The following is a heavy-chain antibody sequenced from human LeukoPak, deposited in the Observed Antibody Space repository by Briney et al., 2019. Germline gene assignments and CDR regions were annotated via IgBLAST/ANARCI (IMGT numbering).Heavy chain of an antibody. D-gene: IGHD3-10*01. CDR2: IYSGGTT. Sequence: GGSLRLSWAASGFTVSSNHMSWVRQAPGKGLESVSFIYSGGTTYYGDSVKGRFTISRDNSKNTLYLQMNSLRPEDTAVYYCAKVLGSLDYWGQGTLVTVSS. J-gene: IGHJ4*02. CDR1: GFTVSSNH. CDR3: AKVLGSLDY. V-gene: IGHV3-66*02.